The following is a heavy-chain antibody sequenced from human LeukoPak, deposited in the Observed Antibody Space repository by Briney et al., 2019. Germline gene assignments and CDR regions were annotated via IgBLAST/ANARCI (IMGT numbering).Heavy chain of an antibody. CDR2: ISNSGGST. V-gene: IGHV3-23*01. CDR3: AREAAIEEYYMDV. D-gene: IGHD6-25*01. Sequence: PGGSLRLSCAASGFTFNTYTMYWVRQAPGKGLEWVSGISNSGGSTCYADSVKGRFTISRDNSKNTLYLQMNSLRAEDTAVYYCAREAAIEEYYMDVWGKGTTVTVSS. J-gene: IGHJ6*03. CDR1: GFTFNTYT.